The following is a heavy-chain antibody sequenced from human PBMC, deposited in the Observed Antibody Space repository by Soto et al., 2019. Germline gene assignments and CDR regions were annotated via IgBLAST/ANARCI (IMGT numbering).Heavy chain of an antibody. J-gene: IGHJ6*02. CDR3: ARDNLVGRGVIDYYYYGVDV. V-gene: IGHV3-21*01. D-gene: IGHD3-10*01. CDR1: GFTFSSYS. Sequence: PGGSLRLSCAASGFTFSSYSMNWVRQAPGKGLEWVSSISSSSSYIYYADSVKGRFTISRDNAKNSLYLQMNSLRAEDTAVYYCARDNLVGRGVIDYYYYGVDVWGQGTTVTVSS. CDR2: ISSSSSYI.